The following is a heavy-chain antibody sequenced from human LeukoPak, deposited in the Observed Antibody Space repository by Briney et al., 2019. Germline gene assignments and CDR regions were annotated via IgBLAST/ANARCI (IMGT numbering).Heavy chain of an antibody. CDR3: ARGASGLVVPEYYFDY. D-gene: IGHD2-15*01. CDR2: ISAYNGNT. J-gene: IGHJ4*02. V-gene: IGHV1-18*01. Sequence: SVKVSCKASGYTFTSYGISWVRQAPGQGLEWMGWISAYNGNTNYAQKLQGRVTMTTDTSTSTAYMELRSLRSDDTAVYYCARGASGLVVPEYYFDYWGQGTLVTVSS. CDR1: GYTFTSYG.